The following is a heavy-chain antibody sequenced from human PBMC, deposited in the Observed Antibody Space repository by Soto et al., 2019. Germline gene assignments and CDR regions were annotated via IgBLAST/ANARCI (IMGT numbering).Heavy chain of an antibody. J-gene: IGHJ3*02. CDR2: IGSRGETYAT. Sequence: PGGSLRLSCSASGFTFGASALQWARQASGKGLEWLGRIGSRGETYATTYAASVKGRFTISRDDSKKTAYLQMNSLESEDTAVYYCAPHVHCSGGNCHYDAFDIRGQGTRVTVSS. CDR1: GFTFGASA. V-gene: IGHV3-73*01. D-gene: IGHD2-15*01. CDR3: APHVHCSGGNCHYDAFDI.